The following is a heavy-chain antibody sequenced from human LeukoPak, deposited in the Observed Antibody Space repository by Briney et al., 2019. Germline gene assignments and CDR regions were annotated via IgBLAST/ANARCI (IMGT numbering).Heavy chain of an antibody. J-gene: IGHJ3*02. D-gene: IGHD3-10*01. CDR1: GFTVSTNY. CDR2: IYSGGGT. CDR3: ARFSVDTHRGAFDI. V-gene: IGHV3-53*01. Sequence: GGSLRLSCAASGFTVSTNYMSWVRQAPGKGLEWVSIIYSGGGTYYTDSVKGRFTISRDNSKNTLSLQMNSLRAEDTAVYYCARFSVDTHRGAFDIWGQGTMVTVSS.